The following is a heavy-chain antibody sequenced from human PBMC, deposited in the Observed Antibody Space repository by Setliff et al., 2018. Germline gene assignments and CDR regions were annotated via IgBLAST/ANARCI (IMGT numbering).Heavy chain of an antibody. D-gene: IGHD3-16*01. CDR1: GDSINDYH. CDR3: ARGINWYFDL. V-gene: IGHV4-34*01. Sequence: SETLSLTCTVSGDSINDYHWTWIRQSPEKGLEWIGEINHRGSTDYNPALKSRVTISADTSKNQVSLKLTSVTAADTALYYCARGINWYFDLWGRGTLVTVSS. J-gene: IGHJ2*01. CDR2: INHRGST.